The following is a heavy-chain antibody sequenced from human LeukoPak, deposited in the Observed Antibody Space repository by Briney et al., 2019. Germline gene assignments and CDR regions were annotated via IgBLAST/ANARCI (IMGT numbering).Heavy chain of an antibody. V-gene: IGHV3-23*01. CDR3: AKEAGIVGATTDAFDI. CDR2: ISGSGGST. J-gene: IGHJ3*02. D-gene: IGHD1-26*01. Sequence: GGSLRLSCAASGFTFSSYAMSRVRQAPGKGLEWVSAISGSGGSTYYADSVKGRFTISRDNSKNTLYLQMNSLRAEDTAVYYCAKEAGIVGATTDAFDIWGQGTMVTVSS. CDR1: GFTFSSYA.